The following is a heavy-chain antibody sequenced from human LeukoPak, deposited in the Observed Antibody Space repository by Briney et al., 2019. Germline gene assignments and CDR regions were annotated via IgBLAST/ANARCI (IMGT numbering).Heavy chain of an antibody. Sequence: GGSLRLSCVASGFTFTSSAMSWVRQAPGKGLEWVSSISSTSSNTYYADSVKGRFTISRDNGKNSLYLQMNSLRTEDTALYYCARVGYSSSWRERYKYYLDYWGQGTLVTVSS. CDR1: GFTFTSSA. CDR3: ARVGYSSSWRERYKYYLDY. J-gene: IGHJ4*02. D-gene: IGHD6-13*01. V-gene: IGHV3-21*01. CDR2: ISSTSSNT.